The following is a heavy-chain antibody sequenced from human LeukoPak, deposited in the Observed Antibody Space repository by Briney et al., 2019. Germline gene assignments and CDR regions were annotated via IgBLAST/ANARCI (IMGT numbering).Heavy chain of an antibody. CDR1: GYSIGSISSTYY. D-gene: IGHD3-10*01. CDR3: ASLVDGSGSQKEGYFDL. CDR2: IYHSGST. Sequence: PSETLSLTCTVSGYSIGSISSTYYWGWVRQSPGKGLEWIGSIYHSGSTYYNPSLKSRVTISVDTSKNQFSLKLSSVTAADTAVYYCASLVDGSGSQKEGYFDLWGRGTLVTVSS. J-gene: IGHJ2*01. V-gene: IGHV4-38-2*02.